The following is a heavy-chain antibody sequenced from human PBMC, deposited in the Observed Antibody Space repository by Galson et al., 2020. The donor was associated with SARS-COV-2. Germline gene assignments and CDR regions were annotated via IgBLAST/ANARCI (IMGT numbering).Heavy chain of an antibody. Sequence: GESLKISCAASGFTFSSHAMHWVRQAPGKGLEWVAQIFFDGSDKYYGDSVKGRFTISRDSSKNTVYLQMNNLRADDTAVYYCARDGQTSSGWAFDYWGQGTLVTVS. D-gene: IGHD6-19*01. J-gene: IGHJ4*02. CDR2: IFFDGSDK. CDR1: GFTFSSHA. V-gene: IGHV3-33*01. CDR3: ARDGQTSSGWAFDY.